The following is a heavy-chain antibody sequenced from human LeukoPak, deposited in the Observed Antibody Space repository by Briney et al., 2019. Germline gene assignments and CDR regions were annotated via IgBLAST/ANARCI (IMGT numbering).Heavy chain of an antibody. J-gene: IGHJ4*02. CDR1: GFTFSSYA. CDR2: ISGSGGST. D-gene: IGHD2-15*01. V-gene: IGHV3-23*01. Sequence: PGRSLRLSCAASGFTFSSYAMSWVRQAPGKGLEWVSAISGSGGSTYYADSVKGRFTISRDNSKNTLYLQMNSLRAEDTAVYYCRAVVVAAAVVYYFDYWGQGTLVTVSS. CDR3: RAVVVAAAVVYYFDY.